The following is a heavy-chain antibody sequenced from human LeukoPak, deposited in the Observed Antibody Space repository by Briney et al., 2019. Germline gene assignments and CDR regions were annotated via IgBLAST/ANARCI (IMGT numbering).Heavy chain of an antibody. J-gene: IGHJ6*02. V-gene: IGHV1-2*06. CDR1: GYTFIDYY. D-gene: IGHD3-22*01. CDR3: ARDDNSGYYSGP. Sequence: ASVKVSCKASGYTFIDYYIHWVRQAPGQGLEWMGRINPSSGGTNYAQKFQGRVTMTRDTSISTAYMELSRLRSDNTAVYYCARDDNSGYYSGPWGQGTTVSVSS. CDR2: INPSSGGT.